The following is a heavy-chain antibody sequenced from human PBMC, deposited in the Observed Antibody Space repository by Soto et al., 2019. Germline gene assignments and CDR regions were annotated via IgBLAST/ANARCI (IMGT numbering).Heavy chain of an antibody. CDR1: GGSISGSY. CDR2: VYYTGST. V-gene: IGHV4-59*01. J-gene: IGHJ4*02. D-gene: IGHD6-19*01. Sequence: SETLSLTCSVSGGSISGSYCSWIRQSPGKGLEWLGYVYYTGSTNYSPSLRSRVSISVDTSKNEFSLRLSSVTAADTAVYFCARSVAVPGAHIDYWGQGTQVTVSS. CDR3: ARSVAVPGAHIDY.